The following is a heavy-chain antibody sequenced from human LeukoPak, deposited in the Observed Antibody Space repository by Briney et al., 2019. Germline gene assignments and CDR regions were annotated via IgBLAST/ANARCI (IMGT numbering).Heavy chain of an antibody. CDR3: AKDMGGEMATTGAFDY. CDR2: ISWNSGSI. J-gene: IGHJ4*02. D-gene: IGHD5-24*01. Sequence: GGSLRLSCAASGFTFDDYAMHWVRHAPGKGLEWVSGISWNSGSIGYADSVKGRFTISRDNAKNSLYLQMNSLRAEDTALYYCAKDMGGEMATTGAFDYWGQGTLVTVST. CDR1: GFTFDDYA. V-gene: IGHV3-9*01.